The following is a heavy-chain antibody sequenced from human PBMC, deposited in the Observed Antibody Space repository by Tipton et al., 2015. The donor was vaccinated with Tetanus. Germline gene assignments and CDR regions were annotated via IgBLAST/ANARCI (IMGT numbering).Heavy chain of an antibody. D-gene: IGHD6-19*01. J-gene: IGHJ4*02. V-gene: IGHV4-61*01. CDR3: ARGPSYSGAWYHY. CDR2: IYHSGST. Sequence: TLSLTCTVSGGSVSGSSHYWSWIRQPPGKQLEWVGYIYHSGSTNYHPSLKSRLTISVDTSSNQFSLKLTSVTPADTAIYYCARGPSYSGAWYHYWGQGAMVTVSS. CDR1: GGSVSGSSHY.